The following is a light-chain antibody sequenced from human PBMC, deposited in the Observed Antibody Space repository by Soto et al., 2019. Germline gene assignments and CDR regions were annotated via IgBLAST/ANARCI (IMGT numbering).Light chain of an antibody. Sequence: EIVLTQSPGTLSLSPGQRSTLSFMSSQRLSASDIAWYQQKPGQAPKFLIYGVSSRATGIPDRFSGTGSETDFTLTINRLEPEDFAVYYCQQYENSPITFGQGTRLEI. CDR3: QQYENSPIT. CDR2: GVS. J-gene: IGKJ5*01. V-gene: IGKV3-20*01. CDR1: QRLSASD.